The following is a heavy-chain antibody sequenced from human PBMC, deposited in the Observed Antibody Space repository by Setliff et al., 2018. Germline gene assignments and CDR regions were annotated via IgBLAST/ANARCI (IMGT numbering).Heavy chain of an antibody. J-gene: IGHJ6*03. CDR1: GGSISSGSDY. CDR2: VYHSGGT. CDR3: ARLALTGYDSSGYYYALEYYYYMDV. V-gene: IGHV4-39*07. Sequence: SETLSLTCTVSGGSISSGSDYWAWIRQPPGKGLEWLGTVYHSGGTYYNPSLKSRVTISVDTSKNQFSLKLSSVAAADTAVYYCARLALTGYDSSGYYYALEYYYYMDVWGKGTTVTVSS. D-gene: IGHD3-22*01.